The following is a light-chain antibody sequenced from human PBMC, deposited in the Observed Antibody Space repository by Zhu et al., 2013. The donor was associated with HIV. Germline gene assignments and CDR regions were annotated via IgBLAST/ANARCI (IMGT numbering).Light chain of an antibody. CDR2: GAS. J-gene: IGKJ3*01. CDR3: QRYNNWPFT. V-gene: IGKV3-20*01. CDR1: QTVSSNF. Sequence: DIVLTQSPGTLSLSPGERATLSCRASQTVSSNFLAWYQQKRGQAPRLLIHGASTRATGIADRFSGSGSGTDFTLSISRLEPEDFAVYYCQRYNNWPFTFGPGTRVDVK.